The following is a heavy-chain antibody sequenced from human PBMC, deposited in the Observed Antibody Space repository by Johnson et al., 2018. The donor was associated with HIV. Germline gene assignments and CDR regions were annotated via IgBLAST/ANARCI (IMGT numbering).Heavy chain of an antibody. D-gene: IGHD6-19*01. J-gene: IGHJ3*01. V-gene: IGHV3-30-3*01. CDR2: ISYDGSSK. CDR3: ATFGYTSGWIVTDDAFDV. Sequence: QVQLVESGGGLVQPGGSLRLACAASAFTFSNYAMHWVRQAPGKGLEWVAVISYDGSSKYYAESLKGRISISRDNSMNTLYLQMNSLRAEDTAVYYCATFGYTSGWIVTDDAFDVWGQGTMVTVSS. CDR1: AFTFSNYA.